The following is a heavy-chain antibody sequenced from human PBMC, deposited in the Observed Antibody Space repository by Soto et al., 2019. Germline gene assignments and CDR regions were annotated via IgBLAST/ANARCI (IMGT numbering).Heavy chain of an antibody. V-gene: IGHV3-23*01. J-gene: IGHJ2*01. Sequence: EVQLLESGGGLVQPGGSLRLSCAASEFTFSSYAMSWVRQAPGKGLEWVSTISGGGGNTYYADSVKGRFTISRDNSKNPLSLQMSSMRDEDMAVYYCAKSGDSSGYYHWYFDLWGRGTLVTVSS. D-gene: IGHD3-22*01. CDR3: AKSGDSSGYYHWYFDL. CDR2: ISGGGGNT. CDR1: EFTFSSYA.